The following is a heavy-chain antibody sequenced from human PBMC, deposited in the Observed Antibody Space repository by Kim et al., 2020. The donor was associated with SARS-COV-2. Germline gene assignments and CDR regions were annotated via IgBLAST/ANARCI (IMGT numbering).Heavy chain of an antibody. CDR3: AKGKYYYDSSGYYRFDY. Sequence: GGSLRLSCAASGFTFDDYAMHWVRQAPGKGLEWVSGISWNSGSIGYADSVKGRFTISRDNAKNSLYLQMNSLRAEDTALYYCAKGKYYYDSSGYYRFDYWGQGTLVTVSS. CDR1: GFTFDDYA. CDR2: ISWNSGSI. V-gene: IGHV3-9*01. J-gene: IGHJ4*02. D-gene: IGHD3-22*01.